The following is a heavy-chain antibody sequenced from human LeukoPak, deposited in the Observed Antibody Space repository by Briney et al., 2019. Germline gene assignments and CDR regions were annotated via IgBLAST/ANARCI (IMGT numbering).Heavy chain of an antibody. V-gene: IGHV3-7*01. CDR3: ARDFVRGRTPHGDYGINDAFDI. Sequence: GRSLRLSCAASGFTFSSYGMHWVRQAPGKGLEWVANIKQDGSEKYYVDSVKGRFTISRDNAKNSLYLQMNSLRAEDTAVYYCARDFVRGRTPHGDYGINDAFDIWGQGTMVTVSS. CDR1: GFTFSSYG. CDR2: IKQDGSEK. J-gene: IGHJ3*02. D-gene: IGHD4-17*01.